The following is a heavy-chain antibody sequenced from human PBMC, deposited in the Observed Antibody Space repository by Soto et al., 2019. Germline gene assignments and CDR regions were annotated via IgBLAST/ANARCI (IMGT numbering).Heavy chain of an antibody. CDR2: IYYSGST. Sequence: SETLSLTCTVSGGSISSYYWSWIRQPPGKGLEWIGYIYYSGSTYYNPSLKSRVTVSVDTSMNQFSLKLSSVTAADTAVYYCARQGYPSGSYYYYGMDVWGQGTTVTVSS. V-gene: IGHV4-59*01. J-gene: IGHJ6*02. CDR1: GGSISSYY. CDR3: ARQGYPSGSYYYYGMDV. D-gene: IGHD3-10*01.